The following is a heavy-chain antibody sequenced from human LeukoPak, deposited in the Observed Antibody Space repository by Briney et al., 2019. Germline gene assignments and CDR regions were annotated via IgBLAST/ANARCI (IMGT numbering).Heavy chain of an antibody. CDR2: INPYNGNT. V-gene: IGHV1-18*01. CDR1: GYTFTSYG. J-gene: IGHJ4*02. CDR3: ATLPNPDYYGSGSYQSYYFDY. D-gene: IGHD3-10*01. Sequence: GASVKVSCKASGYTFTSYGISWVRQAPGQGPECMGWINPYNGNTNYAQKFQGRVTITADESTSTAYMELSSLRSEDTAVYYCATLPNPDYYGSGSYQSYYFDYWGQGTLVTVSS.